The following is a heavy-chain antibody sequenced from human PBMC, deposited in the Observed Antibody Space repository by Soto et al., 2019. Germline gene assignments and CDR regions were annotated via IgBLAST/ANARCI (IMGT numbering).Heavy chain of an antibody. V-gene: IGHV4-39*01. J-gene: IGHJ4*02. CDR3: ASSSPFHY. CDR2: VYYSGNT. Sequence: SETLSLTCSVSSASLSXXXXXXSWIRQPPGRGPEWIGSVYYSGNTYYKPSLKSRVSISIDTSRNQLSLKLTSVTAADTGVYYCASSSPFHYWGPGILVTSPQ. D-gene: IGHD6-6*01. CDR1: SASLSXXXXX.